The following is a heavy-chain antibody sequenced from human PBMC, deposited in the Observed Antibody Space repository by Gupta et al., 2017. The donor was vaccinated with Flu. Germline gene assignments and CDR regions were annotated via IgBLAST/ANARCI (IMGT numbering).Heavy chain of an antibody. CDR1: GFTFSSYA. CDR2: IRGSGGST. V-gene: IGHV3-23*01. D-gene: IGHD1-7*01. J-gene: IGHJ6*02. Sequence: EVLLLESGGGLVQPGGSLRLSCAASGFTFSSYAMSWVRQAPGKGLEWVSDIRGSGGSTDYADSWKGQFTISRDNSKNTLYLQMNSLRAEDTAVYYCAKGAITGTTVVSEYYYYGMDVWGQGTTVTVSS. CDR3: AKGAITGTTVVSEYYYYGMDV.